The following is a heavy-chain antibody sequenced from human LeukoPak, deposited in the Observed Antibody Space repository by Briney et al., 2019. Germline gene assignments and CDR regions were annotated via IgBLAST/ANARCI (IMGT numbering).Heavy chain of an antibody. Sequence: SETLSLTCAVYGGSFSGYYWSWIRQPPGKGLEWIGEINHSGSTNYNPSLKSRVTISVDPSKNQFSLQLSSVPAADAAVYYCASGLSGRVYSGYGSEMGGEDYWGQGTLVTVSS. CDR2: INHSGST. CDR1: GGSFSGYY. J-gene: IGHJ4*02. CDR3: ASGLSGRVYSGYGSEMGGEDY. D-gene: IGHD5-12*01. V-gene: IGHV4-34*01.